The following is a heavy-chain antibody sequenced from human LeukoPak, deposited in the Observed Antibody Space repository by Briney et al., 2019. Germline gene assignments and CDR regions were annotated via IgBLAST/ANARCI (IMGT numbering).Heavy chain of an antibody. V-gene: IGHV3-33*08. J-gene: IGHJ3*02. CDR2: LWYDGSNK. Sequence: GGSLRLSCEASGXSFSSYSMNWVRQAPGKGLEWVAVLWYDGSNKYYAESVKGRFTISRDNSKNTLHLQMNSLRAEDTAVYYCARDPPMYYYDELGSRDAFDIWGQGTMVTVSS. CDR1: GXSFSSYS. D-gene: IGHD3-22*01. CDR3: ARDPPMYYYDELGSRDAFDI.